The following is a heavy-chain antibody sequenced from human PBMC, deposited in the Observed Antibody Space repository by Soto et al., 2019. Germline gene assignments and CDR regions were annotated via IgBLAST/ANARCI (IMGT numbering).Heavy chain of an antibody. Sequence: PGGSLRLSCAASGFTFSSYGMHWVRQAPGKGLEWVAFISHDGSNKYYGDSMKGRIAMSRDNSKSTLYLQMSSLRAEDTAVYYCTKRRNVLRFVEWSSGMEVWGQGTTVTV. D-gene: IGHD3-3*01. CDR3: TKRRNVLRFVEWSSGMEV. V-gene: IGHV3-30*18. CDR2: ISHDGSNK. J-gene: IGHJ6*02. CDR1: GFTFSSYG.